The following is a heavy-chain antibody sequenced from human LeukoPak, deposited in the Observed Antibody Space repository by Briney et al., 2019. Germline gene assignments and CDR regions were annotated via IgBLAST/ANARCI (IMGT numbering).Heavy chain of an antibody. CDR1: GFTFDDYA. Sequence: GRSLRLSCAASGFTFDDYAMHWVRQAPGKGLEWVSGISWNSGSIGYADSVKGRFTISRDNAKNSLYLQMNSLRAEDTAVYYCARDPPQWELPLDYWGQGTLVTVSS. CDR2: ISWNSGSI. CDR3: ARDPPQWELPLDY. D-gene: IGHD4-23*01. J-gene: IGHJ4*02. V-gene: IGHV3-9*01.